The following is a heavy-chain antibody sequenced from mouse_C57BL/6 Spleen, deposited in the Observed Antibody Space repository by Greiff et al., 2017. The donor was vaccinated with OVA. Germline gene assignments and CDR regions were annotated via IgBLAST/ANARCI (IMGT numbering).Heavy chain of an antibody. CDR1: GYTFTSYW. J-gene: IGHJ4*01. Sequence: QVQLQQPGAELVKPGASVKMSCKASGYTFTSYWITWVKQRPGQGLEWIGDIYPGSGSTTYNEKFKSKATLTVDTSSSTGYMQLSSLTSEDSAVYYCARVGSYYGRYAMDYWGQGTSVTVSS. V-gene: IGHV1-55*01. D-gene: IGHD1-1*01. CDR3: ARVGSYYGRYAMDY. CDR2: IYPGSGST.